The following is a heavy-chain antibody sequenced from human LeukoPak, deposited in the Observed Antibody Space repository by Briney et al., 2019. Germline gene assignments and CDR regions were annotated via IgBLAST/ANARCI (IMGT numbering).Heavy chain of an antibody. Sequence: GGSLRLSCAASGFAFSSFAMGWVRQAPGKGLEWVSSVSGSGSSTYYAGSVKGRFTISRDNSKNTLYLQMNSLRAEDTAVYYCAKDQRGYGRIIDYWGQGTLVTISS. CDR2: VSGSGSST. CDR1: GFAFSSFA. V-gene: IGHV3-23*01. J-gene: IGHJ4*02. CDR3: AKDQRGYGRIIDY. D-gene: IGHD3-10*01.